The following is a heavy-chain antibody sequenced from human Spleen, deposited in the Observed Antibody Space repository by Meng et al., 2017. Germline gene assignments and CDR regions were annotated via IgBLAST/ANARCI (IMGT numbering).Heavy chain of an antibody. J-gene: IGHJ4*02. Sequence: ESLKISCTVSGGSISTSDYYWGWIRQPPGKGLEWIGSISYSGSTYYNPSLKSRVTISIDTSKNQFSLKLTSVTAADTAVYYCARVPRCSAGSCYPGYFDYWGQGTLVTVSS. CDR2: ISYSGST. CDR3: ARVPRCSAGSCYPGYFDY. D-gene: IGHD2-15*01. CDR1: GGSISTSDYY. V-gene: IGHV4-39*07.